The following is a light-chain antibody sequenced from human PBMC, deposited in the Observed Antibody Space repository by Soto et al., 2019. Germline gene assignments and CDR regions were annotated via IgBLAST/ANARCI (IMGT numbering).Light chain of an antibody. V-gene: IGKV3-15*01. J-gene: IGKJ4*01. Sequence: EIVLTQSPGTLSLSPGDRATLSCRASQSVSSNLAWYQQKPGQAPRLLIYGASTRATGIPARFSGSGSGTEFTLTISSLQSEDFAVYYCQKYNNWPPVTFGGGTKVDIK. CDR1: QSVSSN. CDR2: GAS. CDR3: QKYNNWPPVT.